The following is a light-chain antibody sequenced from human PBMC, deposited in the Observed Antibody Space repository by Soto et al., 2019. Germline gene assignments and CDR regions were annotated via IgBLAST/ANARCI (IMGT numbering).Light chain of an antibody. CDR2: GNN. J-gene: IGLJ2*01. CDR1: SYNIGAGFD. Sequence: QSVLTQPPSVSGAPGQRVIISCTGSSYNIGAGFDVYWHQQLPGTAPKLLINGNNNRPSGVPDRFSGSKSGTSASLAISGLQAEDEADYYCQSYDSSLRGSVFGGGTKLTVL. CDR3: QSYDSSLRGSV. V-gene: IGLV1-40*01.